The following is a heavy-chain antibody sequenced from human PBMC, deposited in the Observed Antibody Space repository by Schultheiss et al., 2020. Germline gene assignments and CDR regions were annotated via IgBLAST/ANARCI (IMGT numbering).Heavy chain of an antibody. D-gene: IGHD6-13*01. CDR2: INSDGSST. CDR1: GFTFSSYW. Sequence: GGSLRLSCAASGFTFSSYWMHWVRQAPGKGLVWVSRINSDGSSTSYADSVKGRFTISRDNAKNTLYLQMNSLRAEDTAVYYCARDLIAAAGMGYYYYGTDVWGQGTTVTVSS. CDR3: ARDLIAAAGMGYYYYGTDV. V-gene: IGHV3-74*01. J-gene: IGHJ6*02.